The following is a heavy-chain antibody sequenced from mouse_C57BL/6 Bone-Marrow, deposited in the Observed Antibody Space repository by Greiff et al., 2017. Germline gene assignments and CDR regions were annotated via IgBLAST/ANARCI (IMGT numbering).Heavy chain of an antibody. V-gene: IGHV1-5*01. Sequence: VQLQQSGTVLARPGASVKMSCKTSGYTFTSYWMHWVKQRPGQGLEWMGAIYPGNSDTSYNQKFKGKAKLTAVTSASTAYMELSSLTNEDSAVYYGTSRQLSPGLAYWGQGTLVTVSA. CDR1: GYTFTSYW. J-gene: IGHJ3*01. D-gene: IGHD3-2*02. CDR3: TSRQLSPGLAY. CDR2: IYPGNSDT.